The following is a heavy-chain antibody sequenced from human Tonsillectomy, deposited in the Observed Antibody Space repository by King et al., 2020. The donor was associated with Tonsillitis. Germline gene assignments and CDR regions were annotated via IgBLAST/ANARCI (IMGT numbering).Heavy chain of an antibody. Sequence: VQLVESGGGLVQPGGPLRLSCAASGFTFRSYALSWVRQSPGKGLQWVSAISGSGYKTYYIDSVKGRFPISRDNSKNTVSLQMNSLRAEDTGVYYCVREMLTGSCADYWGQGTLVTVSS. D-gene: IGHD2-15*01. CDR3: VREMLTGSCADY. CDR1: GFTFRSYA. CDR2: ISGSGYKT. V-gene: IGHV3-23*04. J-gene: IGHJ4*02.